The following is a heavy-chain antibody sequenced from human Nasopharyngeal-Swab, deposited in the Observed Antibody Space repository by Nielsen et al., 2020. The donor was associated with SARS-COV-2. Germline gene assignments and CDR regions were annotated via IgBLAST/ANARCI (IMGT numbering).Heavy chain of an antibody. CDR2: IYYSGST. Sequence: ESLKISCAVSGGSISSYSWSWIRLPPGKGLEWIGYIYYSGSTNYSPSLKSRVTISVDTSKNQFSLKLSSVTAADTAVYYCARGGGYYDSSGYYTLGYWGQGTLVTVSS. CDR3: ARGGGYYDSSGYYTLGY. D-gene: IGHD3-22*01. V-gene: IGHV4-59*01. J-gene: IGHJ4*02. CDR1: GGSISSYS.